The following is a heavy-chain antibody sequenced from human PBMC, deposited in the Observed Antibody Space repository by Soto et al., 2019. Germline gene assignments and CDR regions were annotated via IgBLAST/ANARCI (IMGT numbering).Heavy chain of an antibody. CDR1: GGSINTYY. Sequence: LSLPCTVSGGSINTYYWSWIRQPPGKGLEWIGYVDYSGNSDSSPSLKSRVTISIDTSKKQVSLKLNSVTAADTAVYYCARNWFSVAGRFHLDYWGQGIPVTVSS. CDR2: VDYSGNS. CDR3: ARNWFSVAGRFHLDY. J-gene: IGHJ4*02. V-gene: IGHV4-59*01. D-gene: IGHD6-19*01.